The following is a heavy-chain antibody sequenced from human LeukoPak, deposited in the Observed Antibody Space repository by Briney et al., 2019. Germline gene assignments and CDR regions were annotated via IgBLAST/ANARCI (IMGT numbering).Heavy chain of an antibody. J-gene: IGHJ4*02. CDR3: AREFYFDY. CDR1: GGSFSGYY. CDR2: INHSGST. Sequence: SETLSLTCAVYGGSFSGYYWSWIRQPPGKGLEWIGEINHSGSTNYNPSLKSRVTIPVDASKNQFSLKLSSVTAADTAVYYCAREFYFDYWGQGTLVTVSS. V-gene: IGHV4-34*01.